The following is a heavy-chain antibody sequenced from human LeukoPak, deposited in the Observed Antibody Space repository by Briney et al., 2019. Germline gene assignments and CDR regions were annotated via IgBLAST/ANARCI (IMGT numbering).Heavy chain of an antibody. CDR1: GGSISSYY. Sequence: SETLSLTCTVSGGSISSYYWGWIRQPPGKGLEWIGSIYYSGSTYYNPSLKSRVTISVDTSKNQFSLKLSSVTAADTAVYYCARHKAGVVVPAYYFDYWGQGTLVTVSS. D-gene: IGHD2-2*01. V-gene: IGHV4-39*01. J-gene: IGHJ4*02. CDR3: ARHKAGVVVPAYYFDY. CDR2: IYYSGST.